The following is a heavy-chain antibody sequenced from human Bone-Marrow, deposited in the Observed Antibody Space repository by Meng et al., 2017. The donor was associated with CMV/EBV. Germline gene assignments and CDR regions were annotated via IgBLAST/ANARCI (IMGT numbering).Heavy chain of an antibody. Sequence: GESLKISCAASGFTVSSNYMSWVRQAPGKGLEWVAFIRYDGSNKYYADSVKGRFTISRDNSKNTLYLQMNSLRAEDTAVYYCAKDLGLLLRVFDYWGQGTLVTVSS. CDR1: GFTVSSNY. V-gene: IGHV3-30*02. CDR2: IRYDGSNK. CDR3: AKDLGLLLRVFDY. J-gene: IGHJ4*02. D-gene: IGHD3-16*01.